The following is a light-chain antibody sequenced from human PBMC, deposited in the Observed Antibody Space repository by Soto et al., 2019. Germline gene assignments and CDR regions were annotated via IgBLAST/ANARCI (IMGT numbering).Light chain of an antibody. CDR3: SSYVGSNNFV. Sequence: QSVLPQPASVSGSLGQSVTISCTGTSGDIDNYNYVSWYLQHPGKAPKLLIFEVTKRPSGVPDRFSGSKSGDTAFLTVSGLQADDEADYYCSSYVGSNNFVFGTGTKVTVL. CDR1: SGDIDNYNY. CDR2: EVT. J-gene: IGLJ1*01. V-gene: IGLV2-8*01.